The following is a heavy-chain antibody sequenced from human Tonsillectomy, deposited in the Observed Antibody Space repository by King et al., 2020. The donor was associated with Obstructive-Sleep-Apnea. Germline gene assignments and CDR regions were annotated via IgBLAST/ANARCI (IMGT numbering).Heavy chain of an antibody. D-gene: IGHD4-17*01. J-gene: IGHJ4*02. CDR3: ARPYGDYISFFDC. CDR2: VYPGDSDS. Sequence: VQLVQSGAEVKKPGESLKISCKGSGYSFTSYWIAWVRQMPGKGLEWMGIVYPGDSDSRYSPSFQGQVTISADKSIRTAYLQWRTLKASDTAMYFCARPYGDYISFFDCWGQGTLVTVSS. CDR1: GYSFTSYW. V-gene: IGHV5-51*01.